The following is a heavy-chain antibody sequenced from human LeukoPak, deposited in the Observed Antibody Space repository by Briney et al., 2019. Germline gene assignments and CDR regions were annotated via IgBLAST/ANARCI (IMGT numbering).Heavy chain of an antibody. CDR3: AKDLNYDFWSGLGN. CDR1: GFTFSSYA. V-gene: IGHV3-23*01. Sequence: GGSLRLSCAASGFTFSSYAMNWVRQAPGKGLEWVSVIGGSGGSIYYADSVKGRFTISRDNSKNTLYLQMNSLRAEDTAVYYCAKDLNYDFWSGLGNWGQGTLVTVSS. CDR2: IGGSGGSI. J-gene: IGHJ4*02. D-gene: IGHD3-3*01.